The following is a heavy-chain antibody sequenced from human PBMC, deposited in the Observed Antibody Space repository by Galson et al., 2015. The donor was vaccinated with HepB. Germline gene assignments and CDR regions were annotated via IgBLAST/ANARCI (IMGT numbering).Heavy chain of an antibody. CDR3: ARDYDYVWGSYRTLDY. CDR2: IDWDDDK. CDR1: GFSLSTSGMC. Sequence: PALVKPTQPLTLTCTFSGFSLSTSGMCVSWIRQPPGKALEWLARIDWDDDKYYSTSLKTRLTISKDTSKNQVVLTMTNMDPVDTATYYCARDYDYVWGSYRTLDYWGQGTLVTVSS. V-gene: IGHV2-70*11. D-gene: IGHD3-16*02. J-gene: IGHJ4*02.